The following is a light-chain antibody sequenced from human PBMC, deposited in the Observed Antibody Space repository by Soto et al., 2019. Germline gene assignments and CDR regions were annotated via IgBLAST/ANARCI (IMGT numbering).Light chain of an antibody. CDR1: QSISSY. CDR2: AAS. J-gene: IGKJ1*01. V-gene: IGKV1-39*01. CDR3: QHYNSYSEA. Sequence: DIQMTQSPSSLSAPVGDRVTITCRASQSISSYLNWYXXKQGKXXKXLIYAASSLQSGVPSRFSGSGSGTEGTITISSLQPDDGETYDGQHYNSYSEAFGQGTKVDIK.